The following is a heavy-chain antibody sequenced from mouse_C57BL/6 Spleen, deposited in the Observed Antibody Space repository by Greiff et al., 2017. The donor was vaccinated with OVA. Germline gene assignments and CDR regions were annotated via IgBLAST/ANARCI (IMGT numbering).Heavy chain of an antibody. Sequence: QVQLQQSGPELVKPGASVKISCKASGYAFSSSWMNWVKQRPGKGLEWIGRIYPGDGDTNYNGKFKGKATLTADKSSSTAYMQLSSLTSEDSAVYFCARELGIDYWGQGTTLTVSS. D-gene: IGHD4-1*01. V-gene: IGHV1-82*01. CDR2: IYPGDGDT. CDR1: GYAFSSSW. J-gene: IGHJ2*01. CDR3: ARELGIDY.